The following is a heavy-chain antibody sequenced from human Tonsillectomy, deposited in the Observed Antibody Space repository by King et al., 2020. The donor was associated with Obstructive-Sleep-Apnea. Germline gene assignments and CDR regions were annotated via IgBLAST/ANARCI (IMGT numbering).Heavy chain of an antibody. J-gene: IGHJ6*02. D-gene: IGHD6-13*01. CDR2: ISYDGSNK. Sequence: QLVQSGGGVVQPGRSLRLSCAASGFTFSSYGMHWVRQAPGKGLEWVAVISYDGSNKYYADSVKGRFTISRDNSKNTLYLQMNSLRAEDTAVYYCAKVGGGGSFGVGYSSSWTKYWPYYYYGMDVWGQGTTVTVSS. V-gene: IGHV3-30*18. CDR1: GFTFSSYG. CDR3: AKVGGGGSFGVGYSSSWTKYWPYYYYGMDV.